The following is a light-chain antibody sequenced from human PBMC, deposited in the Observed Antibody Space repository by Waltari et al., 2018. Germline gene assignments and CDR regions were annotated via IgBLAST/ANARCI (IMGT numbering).Light chain of an antibody. CDR2: WAS. CDR1: QTVLYSSNNKNY. V-gene: IGKV4-1*01. J-gene: IGKJ1*01. Sequence: DIVMTQSPDSLAVSLGARATINCKSSQTVLYSSNNKNYLAWYQQKPGQPPRLLIYWASTRESGVPDRFSGSGSGTDFTLTISTLQAEDVAVYYCQQYYITPLTFGQGTKVEIK. CDR3: QQYYITPLT.